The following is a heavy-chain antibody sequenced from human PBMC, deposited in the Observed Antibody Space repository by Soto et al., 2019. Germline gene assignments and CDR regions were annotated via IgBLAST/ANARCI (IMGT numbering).Heavy chain of an antibody. J-gene: IGHJ4*02. Sequence: QVQLVQSGAEVKKPGSSVKVSCKASGGTFSSYAISWVRQAPGQGLEWMGGIIPIFGTANYAQKFQGRVTIPADESKSTDYMEVGSLRSEDTAVYYCAKQRRGYDSSGYYFGYWGQGTLGTVSS. D-gene: IGHD3-22*01. CDR1: GGTFSSYA. V-gene: IGHV1-69*12. CDR2: IIPIFGTA. CDR3: AKQRRGYDSSGYYFGY.